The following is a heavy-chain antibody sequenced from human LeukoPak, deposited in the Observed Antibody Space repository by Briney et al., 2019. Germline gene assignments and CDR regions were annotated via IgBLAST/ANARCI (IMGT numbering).Heavy chain of an antibody. V-gene: IGHV3-23*01. J-gene: IGHJ6*02. CDR3: AREMATADYYYGMDV. CDR2: ISGSGGST. CDR1: GFTFSSHA. D-gene: IGHD5-24*01. Sequence: LPGGSLRLSCAASGFTFSSHAMSWVRQAPGKGLEWVSAISGSGGSTYYADSVKGRFTISRDNSKNTLHLQMNSLRAEDTAVYYCAREMATADYYYGMDVWGQGTTVTVSS.